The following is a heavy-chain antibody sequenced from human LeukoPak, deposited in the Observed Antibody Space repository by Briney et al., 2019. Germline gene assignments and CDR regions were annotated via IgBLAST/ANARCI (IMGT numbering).Heavy chain of an antibody. V-gene: IGHV1-18*01. D-gene: IGHD3-16*01. CDR3: ARGVLQNRYFDL. CDR1: VYTFTSYG. CDR2: TRACNCNI. Sequence: GASVKVSFKGSVYTFTSYGISWVRQAPGQGLEGVGWTRACNCNINYVQKLHGRSIMTTDTSTSTAYMELRSLRDNGTAVYYCARGVLQNRYFDLWGRGTLVTVSS. J-gene: IGHJ2*01.